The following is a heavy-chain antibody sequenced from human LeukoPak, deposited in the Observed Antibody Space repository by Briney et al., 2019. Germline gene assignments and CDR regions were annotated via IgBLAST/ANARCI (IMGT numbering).Heavy chain of an antibody. J-gene: IGHJ3*02. D-gene: IGHD4-17*01. V-gene: IGHV4-31*03. CDR1: GGSISSGGYY. CDR3: ARRDYGDYSGAXFDI. CDR2: IYYSGST. Sequence: SQTLSLTCTVSGGSISSGGYYWSWIRQHPGKGLEWIGYIYYSGSTYYNPSLKSRVTISVDTSKNQFSLKLSSVTAADTAVYYCARRDYGDYSGAXFDIWGQGTMVTVSS.